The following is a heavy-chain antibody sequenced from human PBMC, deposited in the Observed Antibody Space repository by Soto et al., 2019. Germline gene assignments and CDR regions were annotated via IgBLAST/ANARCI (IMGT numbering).Heavy chain of an antibody. CDR2: ISGSGGST. Sequence: LRLSCAASGFTFSSYAVSWVRQAPGKGLEWVSAISGSGGSTYYADSVKGRFTISRDNSKNTLYLQMNSLRAEDTAVYYCAKDTSRPARPYDYWGQGTLVTVSS. CDR1: GFTFSSYA. D-gene: IGHD6-6*01. J-gene: IGHJ4*02. CDR3: AKDTSRPARPYDY. V-gene: IGHV3-23*01.